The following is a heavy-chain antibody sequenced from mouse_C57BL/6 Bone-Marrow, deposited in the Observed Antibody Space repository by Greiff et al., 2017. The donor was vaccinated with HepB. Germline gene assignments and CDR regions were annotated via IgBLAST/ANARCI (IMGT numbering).Heavy chain of an antibody. D-gene: IGHD1-1*01. CDR3: ARTYYCVSSYSWFAY. V-gene: IGHV1-9*01. CDR2: ILPGSGST. J-gene: IGHJ3*01. Sequence: VQLQESGAELLKPGASVKLSCKATGYTFTGYWIEWVKQRPGHGLEWIGAILPGSGSTNYNEKFKGKATFTADTSSNTAYMQLSSLTTEDAAIDYCARTYYCVSSYSWFAYWGQGTLVTVSA. CDR1: GYTFTGYW.